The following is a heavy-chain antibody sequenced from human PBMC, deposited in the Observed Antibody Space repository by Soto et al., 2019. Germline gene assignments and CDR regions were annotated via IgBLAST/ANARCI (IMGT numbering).Heavy chain of an antibody. CDR3: AREIERLLGY. CDR1: GFTFSSYT. V-gene: IGHV3-30-3*01. CDR2: ISYDGRNK. Sequence: GGSLRLSGAASGFTFSSYTMHWVRQAPGKGLEWVAVISYDGRNKYYADSVKGRFTISRDNSKNTLYLQMNSLRAEDTAVYYCAREIERLLGYWGQGTLVTVSS. J-gene: IGHJ4*02. D-gene: IGHD3-3*01.